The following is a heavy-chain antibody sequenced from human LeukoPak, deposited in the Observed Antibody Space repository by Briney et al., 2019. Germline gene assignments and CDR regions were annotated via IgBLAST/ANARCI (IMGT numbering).Heavy chain of an antibody. D-gene: IGHD6-19*01. CDR1: GFTFSSYW. Sequence: GGSLRLSCAASGFTFSSYWMSWVRQAPGKGLEWVAFIRYDGSNKYYADSVKGRFTISRDNSKNTLYLQMNSLRAEDTAVYYCARVAVASFDIWGQGTMVTVSS. V-gene: IGHV3-30*02. CDR2: IRYDGSNK. J-gene: IGHJ3*02. CDR3: ARVAVASFDI.